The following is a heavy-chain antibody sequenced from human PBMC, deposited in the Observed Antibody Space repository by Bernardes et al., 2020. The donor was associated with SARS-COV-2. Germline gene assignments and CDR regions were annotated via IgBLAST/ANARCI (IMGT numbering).Heavy chain of an antibody. CDR2: ISGSGGST. CDR3: AKFDLEQVVPAYTYGMDV. V-gene: IGHV3-23*01. CDR1: GFTFSSYA. J-gene: IGHJ6*02. D-gene: IGHD2-2*01. Sequence: GGSLRLSCAASGFTFSSYAMSWVRQAPGKGLEWVSAISGSGGSTYYADSVKGRFTISRDNSKNTLYLQMNSLRAEDTAVYYCAKFDLEQVVPAYTYGMDVWGQGTTVTVSS.